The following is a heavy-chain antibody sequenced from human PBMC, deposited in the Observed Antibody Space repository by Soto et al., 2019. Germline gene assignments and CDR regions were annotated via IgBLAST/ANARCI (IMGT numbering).Heavy chain of an antibody. Sequence: QVQLRESGPGLVKPSQTLSLTCSVSGASVAGGSYYWSWVRQPPGKGLEWIGYIPSRGRPFYNPSLRFRGTISADTSKNQLPLQLTCVTAADTAWYYCAGNTYRGYVFGLWGQETLVTVSS. CDR1: GASVAGGSYY. V-gene: IGHV4-30-4*01. CDR3: AGNTYRGYVFGL. CDR2: IPSRGRP. J-gene: IGHJ5*02. D-gene: IGHD3-16*01.